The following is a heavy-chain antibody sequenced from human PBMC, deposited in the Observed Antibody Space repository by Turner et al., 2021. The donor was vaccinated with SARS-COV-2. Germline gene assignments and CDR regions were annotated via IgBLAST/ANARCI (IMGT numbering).Heavy chain of an antibody. V-gene: IGHV3-33*01. CDR3: ARHPRPEVLTNSIDAFDI. D-gene: IGHD3-10*01. J-gene: IGHJ3*02. CDR2: KWDEGSNK. Sequence: VQLVDSGEGVVQPGRSLRLSCASSVFTFSSYGLHWVRQAPGKGGEGVGVKWDEGSNKNYAGTMKGQITLSRDNSKNKLYMKKNSLRAEDTAVYYCARHPRPEVLTNSIDAFDIWGQGTMVTVSS. CDR1: VFTFSSYG.